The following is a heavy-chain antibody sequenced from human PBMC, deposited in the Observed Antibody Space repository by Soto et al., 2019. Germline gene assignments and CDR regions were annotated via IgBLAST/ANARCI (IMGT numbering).Heavy chain of an antibody. CDR1: GFTFSSYA. V-gene: IGHV3-23*01. J-gene: IGHJ4*02. Sequence: EVQLLESGGGLVQPGGSLRLSCAASGFTFSSYAMSWVRQAPGKGLEWVSAISGSGGSTYYADSVKGRFTISRDNSKNTLYRQMNSLRAEDTAVYYCAKDYYGDQYYFDYWGQGTLVTVSS. CDR2: ISGSGGST. CDR3: AKDYYGDQYYFDY. D-gene: IGHD4-17*01.